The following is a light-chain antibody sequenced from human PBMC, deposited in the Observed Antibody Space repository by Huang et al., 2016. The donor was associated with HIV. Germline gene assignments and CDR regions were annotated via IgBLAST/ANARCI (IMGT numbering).Light chain of an antibody. CDR3: QQYGNSPT. Sequence: EIVLTQSPGTLSLSPGDRAVLSCRASQSVSRSYINYLAWYQQKPGQAPRLLIYGASKRAPGIPDRFSGSGSGTDFTLTVSRLEPDDFAVYYCQQYGNSPTFGQGTKVEVK. CDR2: GAS. J-gene: IGKJ1*01. V-gene: IGKV3-20*01. CDR1: QSVSRSYINY.